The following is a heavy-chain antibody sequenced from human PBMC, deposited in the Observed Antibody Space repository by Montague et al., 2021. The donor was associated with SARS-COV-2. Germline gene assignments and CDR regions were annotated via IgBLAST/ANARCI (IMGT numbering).Heavy chain of an antibody. Sequence: SLRLSCAASGFTVSSNYMTWVRQAPGKGLEWVSVIYKDGRTYYADSVKGRFTVSRDNSKNTLYLQMHSLRAEDTAVYYCAREKDTSGYILRYWGQGTLVTVSS. CDR1: GFTVSSNY. CDR2: IYKDGRT. J-gene: IGHJ4*02. V-gene: IGHV3-53*01. D-gene: IGHD3-9*01. CDR3: AREKDTSGYILRY.